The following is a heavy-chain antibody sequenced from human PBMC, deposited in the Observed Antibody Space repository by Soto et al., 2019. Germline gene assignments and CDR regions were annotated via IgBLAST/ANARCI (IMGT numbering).Heavy chain of an antibody. J-gene: IGHJ3*02. CDR2: INPNTGGT. V-gene: IGHV1-2*04. D-gene: IGHD3-22*01. CDR3: ATSRGCDSSGCDAFDI. CDR1: GYTFSGYY. Sequence: QVQLVQSGAEVKKPGASVKVSCKASGYTFSGYYMHWVRQAPGQGLEWMGWINPNTGGTNYAQNFQGWVTMTRDTSISTAYMERSRLRSEDTAVYYCATSRGCDSSGCDAFDIWGQGTMVTVSS.